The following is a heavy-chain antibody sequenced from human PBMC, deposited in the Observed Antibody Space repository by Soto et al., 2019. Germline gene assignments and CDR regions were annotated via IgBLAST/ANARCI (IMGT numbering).Heavy chain of an antibody. V-gene: IGHV4-30-4*01. CDR1: GGSISSGDYY. J-gene: IGHJ4*02. CDR3: ARALRITMVRGRGGFIDY. D-gene: IGHD3-10*01. Sequence: QVQLQESGPGLVKPSQTLSLTCTVSGGSISSGDYYWSWIRQPPGKGLEWIGYIYYSGSTYYNPSLKSRVTISVDTSKNQFSLKLSSVTAADTAVYYCARALRITMVRGRGGFIDYWGQGTLVTVSS. CDR2: IYYSGST.